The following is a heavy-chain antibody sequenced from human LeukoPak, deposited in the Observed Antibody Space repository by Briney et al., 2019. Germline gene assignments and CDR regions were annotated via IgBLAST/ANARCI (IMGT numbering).Heavy chain of an antibody. Sequence: SVKVSCKASGFTLTSSAMQWVRQARGQRLEWIGWIVVGSGNTNYAQKFQETVTITRDMSTSTAYMELSSLRSEDTAVYYCAAFHLGGGYDYFDYWGQGTLVTVSS. CDR2: IVVGSGNT. J-gene: IGHJ4*02. V-gene: IGHV1-58*02. D-gene: IGHD5-12*01. CDR3: AAFHLGGGYDYFDY. CDR1: GFTLTSSA.